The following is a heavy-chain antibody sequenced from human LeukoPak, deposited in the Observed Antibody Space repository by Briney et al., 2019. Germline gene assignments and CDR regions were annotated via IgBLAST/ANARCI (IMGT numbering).Heavy chain of an antibody. Sequence: HPGGSLRLSCAASGFTFSSYAMSWVRQAPGKGLEWVSAISGSGGSTYYADSVKGRFTISRDNSKNTLYLQMNSLRAEDTAVYYCAKDPCSGGSCYSSDAFDIWGQGTMVTVSS. D-gene: IGHD2-15*01. CDR3: AKDPCSGGSCYSSDAFDI. CDR1: GFTFSSYA. J-gene: IGHJ3*02. CDR2: ISGSGGST. V-gene: IGHV3-23*01.